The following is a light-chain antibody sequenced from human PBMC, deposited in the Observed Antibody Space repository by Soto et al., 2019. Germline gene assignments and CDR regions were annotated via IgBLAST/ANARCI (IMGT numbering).Light chain of an antibody. CDR2: AAS. V-gene: IGKV1-5*01. CDR1: QSIITS. Sequence: QMPQSRSTLSASVGDRVPMTGGASQSIITSLAWYQQKPGKAPQLLIYAASSLQSGVPSRFSGSGSGTEFTLTISSLQPDDLATYYCQQHNSYSTWTFGQGTKVDIK. J-gene: IGKJ1*01. CDR3: QQHNSYSTWT.